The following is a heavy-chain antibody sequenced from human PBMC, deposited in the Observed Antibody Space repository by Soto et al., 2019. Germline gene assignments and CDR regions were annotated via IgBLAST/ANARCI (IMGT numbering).Heavy chain of an antibody. CDR1: GFTFSSYE. D-gene: IGHD2-2*02. Sequence: LRLSCAASGFTFSSYEMNWVRQAPGKGLEWVSYISSSGSTIYYADSVKGRFTISRDNAKNSLYLQMNSLRAEDTAVYYCAGGGGLYCSSTSCYTGAFDIWGQGTMVTVSS. J-gene: IGHJ3*02. V-gene: IGHV3-48*03. CDR3: AGGGGLYCSSTSCYTGAFDI. CDR2: ISSSGSTI.